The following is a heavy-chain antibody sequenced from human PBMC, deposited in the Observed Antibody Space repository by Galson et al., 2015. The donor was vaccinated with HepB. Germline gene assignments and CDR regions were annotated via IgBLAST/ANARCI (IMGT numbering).Heavy chain of an antibody. V-gene: IGHV1-3*01. Sequence: SVKVSCKASGYTFTSYAMHWVRQAPGQRLEWMGWINAGNGNTKYSQKFQGRVTITRDTSASTAYMELSSLRSEDTAVYYCARGGYYDRRFDYWGQGTLVTVSS. D-gene: IGHD3-22*01. CDR3: ARGGYYDRRFDY. J-gene: IGHJ4*02. CDR2: INAGNGNT. CDR1: GYTFTSYA.